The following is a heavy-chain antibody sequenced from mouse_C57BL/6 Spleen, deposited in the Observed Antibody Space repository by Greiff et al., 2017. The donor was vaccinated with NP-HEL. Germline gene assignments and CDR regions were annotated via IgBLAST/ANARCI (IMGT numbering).Heavy chain of an antibody. CDR1: GYTFTSYW. J-gene: IGHJ2*01. CDR3: ARTLYDGYYFYYCDY. CDR2: IDPSDSYT. Sequence: QVQLQQPGAELVKPGASVKLSCKASGYTFTSYWMQWVKQRPGQGLAWIGEIDPSDSYTNYNQKFKGKATLTVDTSSSTAYMQLSSLTSEDSAVYYCARTLYDGYYFYYCDYWGQGTTLTVSS. D-gene: IGHD2-3*01. V-gene: IGHV1-50*01.